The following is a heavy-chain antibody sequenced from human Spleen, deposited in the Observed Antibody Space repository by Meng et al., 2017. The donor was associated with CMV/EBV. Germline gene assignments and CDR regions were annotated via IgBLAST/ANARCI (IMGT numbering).Heavy chain of an antibody. CDR3: ARDPSQGWLLRDNWFDP. CDR1: GFTFSSHA. CDR2: ISYDGSNK. J-gene: IGHJ5*02. D-gene: IGHD3-22*01. V-gene: IGHV3-30-3*01. Sequence: VRRVRSGGGVVQPGRAPRLSWAASGFTFSSHAMPWVRQAPGKGLEWVAVISYDGSNKYYADSVKGRFTISRDNSKNTLYLQMNSLRAEDTAVYYCARDPSQGWLLRDNWFDPWGQGTLVTVSS.